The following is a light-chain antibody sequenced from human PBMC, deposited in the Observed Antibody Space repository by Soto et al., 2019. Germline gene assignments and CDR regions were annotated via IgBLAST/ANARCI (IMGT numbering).Light chain of an antibody. V-gene: IGKV3-20*01. CDR2: GAS. Sequence: EIVLTQSPGTLYLSPGERATLSCRASQSVSSSYLARYQQKPGQDPRLLIYGASSRATGIPDRFSGSGSGTDFTLTISRLELEYLAVYYCHQYDSSPLTFGGGTKVEIK. CDR1: QSVSSSY. CDR3: HQYDSSPLT. J-gene: IGKJ4*01.